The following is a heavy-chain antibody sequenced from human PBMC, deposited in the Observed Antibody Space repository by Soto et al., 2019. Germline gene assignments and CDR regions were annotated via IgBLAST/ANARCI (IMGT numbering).Heavy chain of an antibody. J-gene: IGHJ6*02. Sequence: SETLSLTCTVSGGSISSYYWSWIRQPPGKGLEWIGYIYYSGSTNYNPSLKSRVTISVDTSKNQFSLKLSSVTAADTAVYYCARMNYDILTGYYKGSLNYYYYGMDVWGQGTTVTVSS. CDR1: GGSISSYY. CDR2: IYYSGST. V-gene: IGHV4-59*01. CDR3: ARMNYDILTGYYKGSLNYYYYGMDV. D-gene: IGHD3-9*01.